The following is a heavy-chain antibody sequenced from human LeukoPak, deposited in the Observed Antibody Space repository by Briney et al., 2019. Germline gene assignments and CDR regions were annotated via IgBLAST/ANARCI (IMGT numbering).Heavy chain of an antibody. CDR2: INPNSGGT. CDR3: AREYCSSTSCYGSSDY. Sequence: ASVKVSCKASGYTFTGYYMHWVRQAPGQGLEWMGWINPNSGGTNYAQKFQGGVTMTRDTSISTAYMELSRLRSDDTAVYYCAREYCSSTSCYGSSDYWGQGTLVTVP. CDR1: GYTFTGYY. D-gene: IGHD2-2*01. V-gene: IGHV1-2*02. J-gene: IGHJ4*02.